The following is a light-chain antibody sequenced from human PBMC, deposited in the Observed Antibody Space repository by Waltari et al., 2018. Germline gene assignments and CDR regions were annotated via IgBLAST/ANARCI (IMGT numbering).Light chain of an antibody. J-gene: IGLJ2*01. Sequence: QSALTQPASVSGSPGQSITMSCTGTNSDVGNYNYVSWYQHHPGTAPKVIIFGVSKRHSGVSDRFSGSKSGNTASLTISGLQTEDEADYYCCSYAGTSTLIFGGGTKLTVL. CDR1: NSDVGNYNY. CDR2: GVS. V-gene: IGLV2-23*02. CDR3: CSYAGTSTLI.